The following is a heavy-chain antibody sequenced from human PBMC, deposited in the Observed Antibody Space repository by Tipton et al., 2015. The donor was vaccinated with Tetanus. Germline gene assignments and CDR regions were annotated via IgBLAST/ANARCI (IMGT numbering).Heavy chain of an antibody. D-gene: IGHD3-10*01. Sequence: SLRLSCAASGFTFTSYGMHWVRQAPGKGLEWVAVISYDGSNRDYADSVKGRFTISRDKSKNTLYVQMNSLRAEDTAVYYCARLLGSGRFHGYFDYWGQGTLVIVSS. CDR1: GFTFTSYG. J-gene: IGHJ4*02. CDR2: ISYDGSNR. CDR3: ARLLGSGRFHGYFDY. V-gene: IGHV3-30*03.